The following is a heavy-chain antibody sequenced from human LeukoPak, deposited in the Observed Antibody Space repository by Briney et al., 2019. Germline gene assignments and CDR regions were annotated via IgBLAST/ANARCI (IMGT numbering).Heavy chain of an antibody. CDR2: IYYSGST. D-gene: IGHD1-26*01. J-gene: IGHJ4*02. CDR1: GGSISSYY. V-gene: IGHV4-59*01. Sequence: SETLSLTCTVSGGSISSYYWSWIRQPPGKGLEWIGYIYYSGSTNYNPSLKSRVTISVDTSKNQFSLKLSSVTAADTAVYYCAGGTSGSYSVGLFDYWGQGTLVTVSS. CDR3: AGGTSGSYSVGLFDY.